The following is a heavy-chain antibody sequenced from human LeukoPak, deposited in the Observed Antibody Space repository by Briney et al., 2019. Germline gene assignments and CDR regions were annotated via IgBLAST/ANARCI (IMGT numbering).Heavy chain of an antibody. V-gene: IGHV4-30-4*08. CDR1: GGSISSGDYY. CDR2: IYYSGST. CDR3: ARGDGIAVAGTWEYYFDY. J-gene: IGHJ4*02. D-gene: IGHD6-19*01. Sequence: PSQTLSLTCTVSGGSISSGDYYWSWIRQPPGQGLEWIGYIYYSGSTYYNPSLKSRVTISVDTSKNQFSLKLSSVTAADTAVYYCARGDGIAVAGTWEYYFDYWGQGTLVTVSS.